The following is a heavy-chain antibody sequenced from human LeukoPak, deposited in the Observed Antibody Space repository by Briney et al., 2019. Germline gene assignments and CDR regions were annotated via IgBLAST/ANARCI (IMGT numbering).Heavy chain of an antibody. CDR3: AKVASTTRRHDAFDI. CDR2: ISAYNGHT. J-gene: IGHJ3*02. Sequence: ASVKVSCKASGYTFTNYGISWVRQAPGQGLEWMGWISAYNGHTKYAQSLQGRVTMTADTSTSTAHMELRSLRSDDTAVYYCAKVASTTRRHDAFDIWGQGTLVTVSS. V-gene: IGHV1-18*01. D-gene: IGHD1-1*01. CDR1: GYTFTNYG.